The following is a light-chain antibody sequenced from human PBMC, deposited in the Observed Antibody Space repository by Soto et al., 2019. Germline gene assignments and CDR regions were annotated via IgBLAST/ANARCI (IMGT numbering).Light chain of an antibody. CDR1: QSVSRN. CDR2: GAS. Sequence: EIVMTQSPATLSVSPGERATLSCRASQSVSRNLAWYQQKPGQAPRLLIYGASIRATGIPARFSGSGSGTEFTLTISSLQSEDFAVYYCQQYNNWPFTFGPGTKVDIK. J-gene: IGKJ3*01. V-gene: IGKV3D-15*01. CDR3: QQYNNWPFT.